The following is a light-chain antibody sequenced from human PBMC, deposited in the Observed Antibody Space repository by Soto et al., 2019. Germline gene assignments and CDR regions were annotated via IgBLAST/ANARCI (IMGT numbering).Light chain of an antibody. J-gene: IGLJ2*01. V-gene: IGLV1-44*01. CDR1: NSNIGRNT. CDR3: AAWDASLNGPV. CDR2: TNN. Sequence: QSVLSQPPSASGTPGQRVIISCSGSNSNIGRNTVNWYQLLPGTVPKLLIYTNNQRPSGVPDRFSASKSGTSASLAISGLQSEDEADYYCAAWDASLNGPVFGGGTKLTVL.